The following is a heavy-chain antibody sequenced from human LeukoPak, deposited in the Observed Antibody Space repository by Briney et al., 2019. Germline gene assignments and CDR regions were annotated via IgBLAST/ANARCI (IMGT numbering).Heavy chain of an antibody. Sequence: GGSLRLSCAASGFTFSIYAMSWVRQAPGKGLEWVSAISGSGGSTYYADSVKGRFTISRDNSKNTLYLQMNSLRAEDTAVYYCANGNPPDYYYGMDVWGQGTTVTVSS. V-gene: IGHV3-23*01. J-gene: IGHJ6*02. CDR1: GFTFSIYA. CDR2: ISGSGGST. CDR3: ANGNPPDYYYGMDV.